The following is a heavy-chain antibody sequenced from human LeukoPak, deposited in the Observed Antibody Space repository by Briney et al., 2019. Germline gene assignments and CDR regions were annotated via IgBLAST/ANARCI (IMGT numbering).Heavy chain of an antibody. V-gene: IGHV3-30-3*01. CDR2: ISYDGTNK. CDR3: ARDPLYTNSPPSYFDY. J-gene: IGHJ4*02. D-gene: IGHD2-2*02. CDR1: GFTFSSYA. Sequence: GGSLRLSCAASGFTFSSYAMNWVRQAQGKGLEWVAIISYDGTNKDYADSVKGRFTISRDNSRNTLYLQMNSLRAEDTAVYHCARDPLYTNSPPSYFDYWGQGTLVTVSS.